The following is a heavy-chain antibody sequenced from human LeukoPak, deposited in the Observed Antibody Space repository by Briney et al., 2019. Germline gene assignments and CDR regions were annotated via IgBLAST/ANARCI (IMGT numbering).Heavy chain of an antibody. CDR3: ARGGVLSFDY. J-gene: IGHJ4*02. D-gene: IGHD4/OR15-4a*01. V-gene: IGHV3-48*03. Sequence: GGSLRLSCAASGFTLSSYEMNWVRQAPGKGLEWVSYISSSGSTIYYADSVKGRFTISRDNAKNSLYLQMNSLRAEDTAVYYCARGGVLSFDYWGQGTLVTVSS. CDR1: GFTLSSYE. CDR2: ISSSGSTI.